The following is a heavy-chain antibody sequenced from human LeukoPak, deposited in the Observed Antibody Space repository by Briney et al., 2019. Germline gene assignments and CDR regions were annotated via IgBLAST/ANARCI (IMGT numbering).Heavy chain of an antibody. D-gene: IGHD6-19*01. J-gene: IGHJ4*02. CDR3: ARSGIAVAAVDY. Sequence: PSETLSLTCTVSGGSISSYYWSWIRQPPGKGLEWIGYIYYSGSTNYNPSLKSRVTMSVDTSKNQFSLKLSSVTAADTAVYYCARSGIAVAAVDYWGQGTLVTVSS. CDR2: IYYSGST. CDR1: GGSISSYY. V-gene: IGHV4-59*12.